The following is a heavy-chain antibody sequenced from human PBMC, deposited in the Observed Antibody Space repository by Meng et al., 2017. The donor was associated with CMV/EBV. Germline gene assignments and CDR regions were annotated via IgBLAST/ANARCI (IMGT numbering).Heavy chain of an antibody. J-gene: IGHJ2*01. CDR3: ARDLNLQWYFDL. CDR2: INWNGGST. D-gene: IGHD1-14*01. V-gene: IGHV3-20*04. Sequence: GESLKISCAASGFTFDDCGMSWVRQAPGKGLEWVSGINWNGGSTGYADSVKGRFTISRDNAKNSLYLQMNSLRAEDTALYYRARDLNLQWYFDLWGRGTLVTVSS. CDR1: GFTFDDCG.